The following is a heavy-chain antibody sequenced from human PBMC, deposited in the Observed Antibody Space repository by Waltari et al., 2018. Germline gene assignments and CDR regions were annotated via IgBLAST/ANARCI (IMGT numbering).Heavy chain of an antibody. V-gene: IGHV4-34*01. CDR3: ARGESLYNSDWTPRGYYYYGMDV. J-gene: IGHJ6*02. D-gene: IGHD6-19*01. CDR1: GGSFNGYD. Sequence: QVQLQQWGAGLLKPSETLSLTCAMSGGSFNGYDWSWNRQPPGKGLEWIGEINHSGSTNYNPSLKSRVTMSVDTSKNQFSLNLSSVTAADTAVYYCARGESLYNSDWTPRGYYYYGMDVWGQGTTVTVSS. CDR2: INHSGST.